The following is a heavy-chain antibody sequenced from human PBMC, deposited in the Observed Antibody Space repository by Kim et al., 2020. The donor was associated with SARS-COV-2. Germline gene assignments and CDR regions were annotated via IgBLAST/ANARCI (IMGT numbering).Heavy chain of an antibody. D-gene: IGHD4-17*01. CDR1: GFTFNTYD. CDR3: TKGNSGGH. J-gene: IGHJ4*02. Sequence: GGSLRLSCAASGFTFNTYDMNWVRQPPGKGLEWVSVINGAGTYTNYADSVKGRFTISRDNSKSTLHLQMNGLRAEDTATYYCTKGNSGGHWGQGTLVTVSS. CDR2: INGAGTYT. V-gene: IGHV3-23*03.